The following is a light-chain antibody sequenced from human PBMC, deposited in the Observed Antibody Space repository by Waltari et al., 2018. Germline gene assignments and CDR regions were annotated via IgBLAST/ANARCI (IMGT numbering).Light chain of an antibody. J-gene: IGKJ1*01. CDR1: QSVSKY. CDR2: HAS. V-gene: IGKV3-20*01. Sequence: EIVLTQSPGTLSLSPGARATLSCRASQSVSKYLAWYQQKPGQAPRLLIYHASTRATGIPDRFSGSGSGTDFSLTISRLEPEDFAVYYCQKYESLPATFGQGTKVEIK. CDR3: QKYESLPAT.